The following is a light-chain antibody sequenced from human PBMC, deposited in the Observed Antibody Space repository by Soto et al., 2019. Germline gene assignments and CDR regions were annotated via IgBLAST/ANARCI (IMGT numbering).Light chain of an antibody. CDR3: QHYGSSVLFS. CDR2: GAS. V-gene: IGKV3-20*01. CDR1: QSVSSSY. Sequence: EIVLTQSPGTLSLSPGERATLSCRASQSVSSSYLAWYQQKPGQAPRLLIYGASSRATGIPDRFSGSGSGTDFTITISRLEPEDFAVYYCQHYGSSVLFSFGPGTKVDIK. J-gene: IGKJ3*01.